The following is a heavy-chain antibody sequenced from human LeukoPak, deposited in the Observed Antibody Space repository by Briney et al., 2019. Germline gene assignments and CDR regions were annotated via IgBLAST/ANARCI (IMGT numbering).Heavy chain of an antibody. V-gene: IGHV3-11*04. Sequence: GGSLRLSCAASGFTFSDYYMSWIRQAPGKGLEWVSYISSSGSTIYYADSVKGRFTISRDNAKNSLYLQMNSLRAEDTAVYYCARGFGYDFWSGYANNWFDPWGQGTLVTVSS. J-gene: IGHJ5*02. CDR2: ISSSGSTI. CDR3: ARGFGYDFWSGYANNWFDP. D-gene: IGHD3-3*01. CDR1: GFTFSDYY.